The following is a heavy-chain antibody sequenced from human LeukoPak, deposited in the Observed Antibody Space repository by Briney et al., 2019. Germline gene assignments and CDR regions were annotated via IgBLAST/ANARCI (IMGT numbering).Heavy chain of an antibody. Sequence: PGGSLRLSCAASGFIFNNYNMNWVRQAPGKGLEWVSYIVTSSMTIYYADSVKGRFTISRDNAKSSLYLQMNNLRAEDTAVYYCARDLLVPMALSGGDAFDIWGQGTMVTVSS. CDR3: ARDLLVPMALSGGDAFDI. J-gene: IGHJ3*02. D-gene: IGHD3-10*01. V-gene: IGHV3-48*04. CDR1: GFIFNNYN. CDR2: IVTSSMTI.